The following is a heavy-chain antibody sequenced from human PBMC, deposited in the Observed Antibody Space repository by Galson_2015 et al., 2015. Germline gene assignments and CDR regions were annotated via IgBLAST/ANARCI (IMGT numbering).Heavy chain of an antibody. CDR2: IIPIFGTA. Sequence: SVKVSCKASGGTFSSYAISWVRQAPGQGLEWMGGIIPIFGTANYAQKFQGRVTITADESTSTAYMELSSLRSEDTAVYYCASPMYYYGSGSSKDDAFDIWGQGTMVTVSS. CDR3: ASPMYYYGSGSSKDDAFDI. V-gene: IGHV1-69*13. D-gene: IGHD3-10*01. CDR1: GGTFSSYA. J-gene: IGHJ3*02.